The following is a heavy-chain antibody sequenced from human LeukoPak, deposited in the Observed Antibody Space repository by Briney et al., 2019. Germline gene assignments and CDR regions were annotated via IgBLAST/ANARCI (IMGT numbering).Heavy chain of an antibody. D-gene: IGHD2-21*02. CDR2: IIPIFGTA. J-gene: IGHJ4*02. V-gene: IGHV1-69*06. Sequence: SVKVSCKASGGTFSSYAISWVRQAPGQGLEWMGGIIPIFGTANYAQKFQGRVTITADKSTSTAYMELSSLRSEDTAVYYCARDLGAHCGGDCYSGTYWGQGTLVTVSS. CDR3: ARDLGAHCGGDCYSGTY. CDR1: GGTFSSYA.